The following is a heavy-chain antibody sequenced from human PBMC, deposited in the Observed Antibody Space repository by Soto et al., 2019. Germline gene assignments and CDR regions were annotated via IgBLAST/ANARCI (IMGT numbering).Heavy chain of an antibody. Sequence: EVQLLESGGGLVQPGGSLRVSCAASGFAFSSSAMSWVRQAPGMGLEWVSAISASGVSTYYADSVKGRFTISRDNSKNTLYLQMKSRGAEDTAVYYCAKSAVPLRYFDDWGQGTLVTVSS. J-gene: IGHJ4*02. CDR1: GFAFSSSA. V-gene: IGHV3-23*01. CDR2: ISASGVST. CDR3: AKSAVPLRYFDD. D-gene: IGHD6-19*01.